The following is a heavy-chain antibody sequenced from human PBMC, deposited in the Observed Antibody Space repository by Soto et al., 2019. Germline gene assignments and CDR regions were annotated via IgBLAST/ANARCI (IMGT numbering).Heavy chain of an antibody. CDR3: ARANLYCSSTSCPYYFDY. Sequence: ASVKVSCXASGYTFTSYGISWVRQAPGQGLEWMGWISAYNGNTNYAQKLQGRVTMTTDTSTSTAYMELRSLRSDDTAVYYCARANLYCSSTSCPYYFDYWGQGTLVTVSS. CDR2: ISAYNGNT. CDR1: GYTFTSYG. D-gene: IGHD2-2*01. V-gene: IGHV1-18*01. J-gene: IGHJ4*02.